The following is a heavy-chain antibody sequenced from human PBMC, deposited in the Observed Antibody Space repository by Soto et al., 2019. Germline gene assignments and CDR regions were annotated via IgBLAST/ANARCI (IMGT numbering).Heavy chain of an antibody. J-gene: IGHJ4*02. CDR2: RYYSEST. CDR3: AGTKCSGGGCYSWSLDY. Sequence: SETLSLTCTVSGGSITTGGYYWSWIRQLPGKGLEWIGHRYYSESTYYNPSLKSRVSISLDTSKNQFSLKLSFVTAADTAMYYCAGTKCSGGGCYSWSLDYWGQGTPVTVSS. D-gene: IGHD2-15*01. V-gene: IGHV4-31*03. CDR1: GGSITTGGYY.